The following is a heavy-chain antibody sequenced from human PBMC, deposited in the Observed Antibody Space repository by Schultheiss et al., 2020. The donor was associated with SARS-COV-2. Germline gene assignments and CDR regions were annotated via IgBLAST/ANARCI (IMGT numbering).Heavy chain of an antibody. J-gene: IGHJ6*02. CDR3: ARYDSSSVYYYYGMDV. CDR2: IYPGDSDT. Sequence: GGSLRLSCKGSGYSFTSYWIGWVRQMPGKGLEWMGIIYPGDSDTKYSPSFQGQVTISADKSITTAYLQWSSLKASDTAMYYCARYDSSSVYYYYGMDVWGQGTTVTVS. V-gene: IGHV5-51*01. D-gene: IGHD3-22*01. CDR1: GYSFTSYW.